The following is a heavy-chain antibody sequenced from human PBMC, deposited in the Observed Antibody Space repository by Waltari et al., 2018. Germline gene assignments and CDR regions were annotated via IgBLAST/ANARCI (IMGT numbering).Heavy chain of an antibody. CDR1: GFPFGDYW. CDR2: INQDGSEK. Sequence: EVQLVESGGDLVQPGWSLRVSCEASGFPFGDYWMNWVRKAPGKGLEWVANINQDGSEKDYVDSVKGRFTISRDNAKNSLYLQMSRLRVEDTAMYYCAKGYSYPDAFDMWGLGTMVTVSS. J-gene: IGHJ3*02. CDR3: AKGYSYPDAFDM. D-gene: IGHD5-12*01. V-gene: IGHV3-7*03.